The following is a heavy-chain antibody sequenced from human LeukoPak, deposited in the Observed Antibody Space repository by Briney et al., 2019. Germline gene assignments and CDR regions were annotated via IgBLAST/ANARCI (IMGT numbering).Heavy chain of an antibody. J-gene: IGHJ4*02. CDR3: ARLALEDSSGYYLDY. V-gene: IGHV5-51*01. CDR1: GYSFTSYW. CDR2: IYLGDSDT. D-gene: IGHD3-22*01. Sequence: GESLNISCQGSGYSFTSYWIGWVRQMPGKGLEWMGIIYLGDSDTRYSPSFQGQVTISADKSISTAYLPWSSLKASDTAMYYCARLALEDSSGYYLDYWGQGTLVTVSS.